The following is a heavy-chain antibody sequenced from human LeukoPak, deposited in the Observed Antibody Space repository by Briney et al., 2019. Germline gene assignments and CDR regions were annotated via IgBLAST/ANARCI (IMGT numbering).Heavy chain of an antibody. D-gene: IGHD6-19*01. CDR2: IYPGDSDT. CDR3: ARGRPGPKQWLATTWPHPGKYYYYYYGMDV. CDR1: GYSFTSYW. V-gene: IGHV5-51*01. Sequence: GESLKISCKGSGYSFTSYWIGWVRQMPGKGLEWMGIIYPGDSDTRYSPSFQGQVTISADKSISTAYLQWSSLKASDTAMYYCARGRPGPKQWLATTWPHPGKYYYYYYGMDVWGQGTTVTVSS. J-gene: IGHJ6*02.